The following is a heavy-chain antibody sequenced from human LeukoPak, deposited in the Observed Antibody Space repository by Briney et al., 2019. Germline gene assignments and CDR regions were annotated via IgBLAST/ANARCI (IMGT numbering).Heavy chain of an antibody. J-gene: IGHJ4*02. CDR2: ISGSGGST. Sequence: GGSLTLPCAASGFPFSSYAMSWVRQPPGKGRKGVSAISGSGGSTYYADSVKGRFTISRDNSKNTLYLQMNSLRAEDTAVYYCAKDPVGVVVGIFDYWGQGTLVTVSS. CDR3: AKDPVGVVVGIFDY. CDR1: GFPFSSYA. V-gene: IGHV3-23*01. D-gene: IGHD2-15*01.